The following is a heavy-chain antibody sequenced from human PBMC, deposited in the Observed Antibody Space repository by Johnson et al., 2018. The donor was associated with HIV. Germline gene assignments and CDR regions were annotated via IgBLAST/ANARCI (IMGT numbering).Heavy chain of an antibody. CDR3: TTAGSSGSAHAFDI. J-gene: IGHJ3*02. Sequence: EVQLVESGGGLIKPGGSLRLSCAASGFTFSNAWMRWVRQGPGQGLEWVGRIKSKTEGGTTDYAAHVKGRFTISRDDSKNTLFLQMNSLKIEDTATYYCTTAGSSGSAHAFDIWGQGTRVTVSS. CDR2: IKSKTEGGTT. CDR1: GFTFSNAW. D-gene: IGHD3-22*01. V-gene: IGHV3-15*01.